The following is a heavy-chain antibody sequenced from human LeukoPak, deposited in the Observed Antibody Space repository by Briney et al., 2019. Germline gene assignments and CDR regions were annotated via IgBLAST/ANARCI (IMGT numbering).Heavy chain of an antibody. CDR1: GFTFSDYY. CDR3: ARVPGRITMVRGVPNASGFYYGMDV. D-gene: IGHD3-10*01. J-gene: IGHJ6*04. CDR2: ISSSSSYT. V-gene: IGHV3-11*06. Sequence: GGSLRLSCAASGFTFSDYYMSWIRQAPGKGLEWVSYISSSSSYTNYADSVKGRFTISRDNAKNSLYLQMNSLRAEDTAVYYCARVPGRITMVRGVPNASGFYYGMDVWGKGTTVTVSS.